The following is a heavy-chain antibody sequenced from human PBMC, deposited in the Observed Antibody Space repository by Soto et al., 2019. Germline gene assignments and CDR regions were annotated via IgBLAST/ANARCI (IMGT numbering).Heavy chain of an antibody. D-gene: IGHD5-12*01. Sequence: SETMSLTCAVSGGNISSYGWSWIRQPPGKGLEWIGYIYYTGSTNYSPSLKSRVTISVDTSKNQFSLKLSSVTAADTAVYYCARSSYTGYDFDYWGQGTLVTVSS. CDR3: ARSSYTGYDFDY. CDR1: GGNISSYG. J-gene: IGHJ4*02. CDR2: IYYTGST. V-gene: IGHV4-59*01.